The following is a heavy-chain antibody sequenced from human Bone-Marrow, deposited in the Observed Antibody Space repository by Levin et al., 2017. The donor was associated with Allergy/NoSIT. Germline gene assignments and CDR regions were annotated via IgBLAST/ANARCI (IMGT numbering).Heavy chain of an antibody. J-gene: IGHJ3*02. CDR1: GYSFTSYW. V-gene: IGHV5-51*01. CDR3: ARHLVGDYRLDAFDI. D-gene: IGHD4-17*01. Sequence: ASVKVSCKGSGYSFTSYWIGWVRQMPGKGLEWMGIIYPGDSDTRYSPSFQGQVTISADKSISTAYLQWSSLKASDTAMYYCARHLVGDYRLDAFDIWGQGTMVTVSS. CDR2: IYPGDSDT.